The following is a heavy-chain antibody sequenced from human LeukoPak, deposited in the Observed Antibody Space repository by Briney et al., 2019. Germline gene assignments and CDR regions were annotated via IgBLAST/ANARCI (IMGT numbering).Heavy chain of an antibody. V-gene: IGHV1-2*02. Sequence: ASVKVSCKASGYTFTGYYMHWVRQAPGLGLEWMGWINPNSGGTNYAQKFQGRVTMTRDTSISTAYMELSRLRSDDTAVYYCARFQGSGMSDYDYVWGSYPDYWGQGTLVTVSS. D-gene: IGHD3-16*01. CDR2: INPNSGGT. J-gene: IGHJ4*02. CDR3: ARFQGSGMSDYDYVWGSYPDY. CDR1: GYTFTGYY.